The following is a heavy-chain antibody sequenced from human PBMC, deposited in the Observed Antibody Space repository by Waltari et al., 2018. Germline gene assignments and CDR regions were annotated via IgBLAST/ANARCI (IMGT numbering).Heavy chain of an antibody. J-gene: IGHJ4*02. D-gene: IGHD3-10*01. Sequence: EVQLVQSGAEVKKPGATVQISCKASGYTFIDSFMHWVQQAPGKGLEWVGRIDPEDGETVYAEKFQGRVTITADTSTDTSYLELSSLRSDDTAVYYCAPLPGGSGQTFDYWGQGTLLTVSS. CDR1: GYTFIDSF. V-gene: IGHV1-69-2*01. CDR2: IDPEDGET. CDR3: APLPGGSGQTFDY.